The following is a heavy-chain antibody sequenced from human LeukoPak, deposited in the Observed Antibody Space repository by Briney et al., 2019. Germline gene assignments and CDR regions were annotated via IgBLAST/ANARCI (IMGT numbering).Heavy chain of an antibody. CDR1: GYSFTSYW. V-gene: IGHV5-51*01. J-gene: IGHJ4*02. CDR2: IYPGDSDT. D-gene: IGHD6-19*01. Sequence: GESLKISCKGSGYSFTSYWIGWVRQMPGKGLEWMGIIYPGDSDTRYSPSFQGQVTISADKSISTAYLQWSSPKASDTAMYYCARYPGIAVAGTGYFDYWGQGTLVTVSS. CDR3: ARYPGIAVAGTGYFDY.